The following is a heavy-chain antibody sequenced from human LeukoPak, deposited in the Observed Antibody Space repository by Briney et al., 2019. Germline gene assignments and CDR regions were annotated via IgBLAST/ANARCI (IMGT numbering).Heavy chain of an antibody. D-gene: IGHD5-18*01. J-gene: IGHJ4*02. Sequence: ASVKVSCKASGYTFTSYYMHWVRQAPGQGLEWMGIINPSGGSTSYAQKFQGGVTMTRDTSTSTVYMELSSLRSEDTAVYYCARATAMARLDYWGQGTLVTVSS. CDR3: ARATAMARLDY. CDR2: INPSGGST. CDR1: GYTFTSYY. V-gene: IGHV1-46*01.